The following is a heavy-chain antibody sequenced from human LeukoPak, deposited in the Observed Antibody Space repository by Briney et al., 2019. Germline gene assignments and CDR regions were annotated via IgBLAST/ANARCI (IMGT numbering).Heavy chain of an antibody. CDR1: GYSISSGYY. CDR2: IYHSGST. D-gene: IGHD3-10*01. CDR3: ARDRGGLDAFDI. V-gene: IGHV4-38-2*02. Sequence: SETLSLTCTVSGYSISSGYYWGWIRQPPGKGREWIGRIYHSGSTYYNPSLKSRVTISVDTSKNQFSLKLSSVTAADTAIYYWARDRGGLDAFDIWGQGTMVTVS. J-gene: IGHJ3*02.